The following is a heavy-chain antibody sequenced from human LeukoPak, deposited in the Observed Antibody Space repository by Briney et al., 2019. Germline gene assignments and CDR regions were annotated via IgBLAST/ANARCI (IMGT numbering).Heavy chain of an antibody. D-gene: IGHD3-22*01. V-gene: IGHV3-7*01. CDR3: AREGLGEDSSGYYANFDY. CDR1: GFTFSSYA. CDR2: IKQDGSEK. J-gene: IGHJ4*02. Sequence: QTGGSLRLSCAASGFTFSSYAMSWVRQAPGKGLEWVANIKQDGSEKYYVDSVKGRFTISRDNAKNSLYLQMNSLRAEDTAVYYCAREGLGEDSSGYYANFDYWGQGTLVTVSS.